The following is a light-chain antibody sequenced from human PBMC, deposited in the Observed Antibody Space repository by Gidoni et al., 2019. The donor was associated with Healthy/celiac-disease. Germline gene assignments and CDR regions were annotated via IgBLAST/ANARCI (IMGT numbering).Light chain of an antibody. CDR2: WAS. CDR1: QSVLYSSNNKNY. Sequence: GSLGERATINCKSSQSVLYSSNNKNYLAWYQQKPGQPPKLLIYWASTRESGVPDRFSGSGSGTDFTLTISSLQAEDVAVYYCQQYYSTPHTFGQGTKVEIK. CDR3: QQYYSTPHT. J-gene: IGKJ1*01. V-gene: IGKV4-1*01.